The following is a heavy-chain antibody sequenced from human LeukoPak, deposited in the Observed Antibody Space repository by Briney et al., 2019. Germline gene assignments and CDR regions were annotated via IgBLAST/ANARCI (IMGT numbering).Heavy chain of an antibody. CDR2: TYHSANT. CDR3: ARHPRYDCSGKHSPYYFDL. V-gene: IGHV4-39*01. Sequence: PSETLSLTCTVSDASLRSINDYWGWIRQHPGRGLEWIASTYHSANTYYNPSLKSRVSISMDTSKNQITLKQSSVSAADTAAYFGARHPRYDCSGKHSPYYFDLWGQGTLVTVSS. CDR1: DASLRSINDY. D-gene: IGHD3-22*01. J-gene: IGHJ4*02.